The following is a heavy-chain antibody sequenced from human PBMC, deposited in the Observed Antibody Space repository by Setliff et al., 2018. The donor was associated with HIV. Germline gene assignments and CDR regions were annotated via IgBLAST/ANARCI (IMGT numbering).Heavy chain of an antibody. CDR1: GYSISSGYY. Sequence: SETLSLTCAVSGYSISSGYYWGWIRQPPGKGLEWIGSIYYSYSSGSTYYNPSLKSRVTISVDTSKNQFSLRLSSVAAGDTAVYYCARSIVPVASGYYYFEYWGQGTLVTVSS. J-gene: IGHJ4*02. CDR2: IYYSYSSGST. D-gene: IGHD3-3*01. V-gene: IGHV4-38-2*01. CDR3: ARSIVPVASGYYYFEY.